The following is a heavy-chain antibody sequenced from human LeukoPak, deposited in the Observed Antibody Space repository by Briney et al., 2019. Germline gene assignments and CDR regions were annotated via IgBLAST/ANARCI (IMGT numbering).Heavy chain of an antibody. CDR1: GYTFTSYA. CDR3: AKDGILGVPFDY. J-gene: IGHJ4*02. CDR2: INAGNGNT. Sequence: ASVKVSCKASGYTFTSYAMHRVRQAPGQRLEWMGWINAGNGNTKYSQKFQGRVTITRDTSASTAYMELSSLRSEDTAVYYCAKDGILGVPFDYWGQGTLVTVSS. D-gene: IGHD3-16*01. V-gene: IGHV1-3*01.